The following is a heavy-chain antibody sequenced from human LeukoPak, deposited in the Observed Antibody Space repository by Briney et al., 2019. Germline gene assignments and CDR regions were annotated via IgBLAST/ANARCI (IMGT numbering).Heavy chain of an antibody. CDR2: IIPNLGTT. J-gene: IGHJ4*02. V-gene: IGHV1-69*04. CDR3: ATTNDGGGYQWGDFFDF. D-gene: IGHD3-22*01. Sequence: SVKVSCKASGGTSSSHAISWVRQAPGQGLEWMGRIIPNLGTTNRAQNFQDRVTLTADKSTNTAYMEPTSLTSDDTAVYYCATTNDGGGYQWGDFFDFWGQGTLVTVSS. CDR1: GGTSSSHA.